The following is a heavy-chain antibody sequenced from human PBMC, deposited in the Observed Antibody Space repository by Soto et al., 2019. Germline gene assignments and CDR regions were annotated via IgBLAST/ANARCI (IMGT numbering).Heavy chain of an antibody. J-gene: IGHJ3*02. CDR1: GYTFTSYL. CDR3: GRVRTTDYWSGYSPIDI. CDR2: INPSGGST. Sequence: QVLLVQSGAEVKKPGASVKVSCKASGYTFTSYLIHWIRQAPGQGLGWVGLINPSGGSTNYAQKVPGRVTVTRDTSTSTVYMDLSSLRSEDTAPYYCGRVRTTDYWSGYSPIDIWGQGTMVTVSS. V-gene: IGHV1-46*01. D-gene: IGHD3-3*01.